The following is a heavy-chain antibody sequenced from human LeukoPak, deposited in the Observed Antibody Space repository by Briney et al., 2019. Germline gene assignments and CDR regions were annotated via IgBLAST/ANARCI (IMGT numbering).Heavy chain of an antibody. J-gene: IGHJ4*02. CDR3: ARDRYFRGDFNY. V-gene: IGHV4-59*02. Sequence: SETLSLTCTVSGGSVSGFYWSWIRQPPGKGLEWIGYIYYSGSTDYNPSLKSRVTISVDTSKNQFSLKLNSVTAADTAVYYCARDRYFRGDFNYWGQGTLVTVSS. CDR2: IYYSGST. CDR1: GGSVSGFY. D-gene: IGHD3-16*01.